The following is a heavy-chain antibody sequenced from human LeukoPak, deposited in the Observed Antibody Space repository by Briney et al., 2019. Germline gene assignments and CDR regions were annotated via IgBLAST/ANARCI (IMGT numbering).Heavy chain of an antibody. J-gene: IGHJ6*03. CDR3: PRDPYGGSYGAYYYYYMDV. D-gene: IGHD1-26*01. CDR2: ITSGSSYI. CDR1: GFTFSSYN. V-gene: IGHV3-21*01. Sequence: GGSLRLSCAASGFTFSSYNMNWVRQAPGQGLEWVSSITSGSSYIYYADSVKGRFTISRDNAKSSLYLQMNSLRAEDTAVYYCPRDPYGGSYGAYYYYYMDVWGKGTTVTISS.